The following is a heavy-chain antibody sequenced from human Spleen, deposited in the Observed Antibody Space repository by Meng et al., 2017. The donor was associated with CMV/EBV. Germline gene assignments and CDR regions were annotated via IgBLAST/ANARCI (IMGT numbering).Heavy chain of an antibody. D-gene: IGHD3-22*01. Sequence: SETLSLTCTVSGASISSNYWSWSRRPPGKRLESIGSSSYTGYIEYNPSLTGRVTISLDTSKNHFSLKLSSVTAADTAVYYCARDLMVVQYPRNYYYGMDVWGQGTTVTVSS. CDR1: GASISSNY. V-gene: IGHV4-59*01. CDR2: SSYTGYI. J-gene: IGHJ6*02. CDR3: ARDLMVVQYPRNYYYGMDV.